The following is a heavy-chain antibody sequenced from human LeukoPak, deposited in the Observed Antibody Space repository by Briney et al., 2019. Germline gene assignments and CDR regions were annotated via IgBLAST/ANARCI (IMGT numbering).Heavy chain of an antibody. CDR1: GYTFTSYA. J-gene: IGHJ4*02. V-gene: IGHV7-4-1*02. CDR3: ACERMGSLNSQLVSNSDTEST. CDR2: INTNTGNP. D-gene: IGHD6-6*01. Sequence: ASVKVSCKASGYTFTSYAMNWVRQAPGQGLEWMGWINTNTGNPTYAQGFTGRFVFSLDTSVSTAYLQISSLKAEDTAVYYCACERMGSLNSQLVSNSDTESTWGQGTLVTVSS.